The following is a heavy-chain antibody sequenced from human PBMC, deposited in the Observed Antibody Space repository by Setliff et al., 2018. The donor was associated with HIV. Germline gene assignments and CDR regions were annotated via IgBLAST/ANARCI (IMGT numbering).Heavy chain of an antibody. V-gene: IGHV4-34*01. CDR3: TTGEHYGSGSYLS. Sequence: TLSLTCAVSRRAFSAYYWGWIRQPPGGGLEWLGEINPGGSPNYNPSLKSRLTISADTSENHFSLELRSVTAADTAMYYCTTGEHYGSGSYLSWGQGTPVTVSS. D-gene: IGHD3-10*01. J-gene: IGHJ4*02. CDR2: INPGGSP. CDR1: RRAFSAYY.